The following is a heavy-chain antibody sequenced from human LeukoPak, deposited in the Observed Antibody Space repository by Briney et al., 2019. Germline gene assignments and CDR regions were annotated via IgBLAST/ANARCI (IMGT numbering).Heavy chain of an antibody. Sequence: PSETLSLTCTVSGGSISSYYWSWIRQPPGKGLEWIEYIYYSGTTNYNPSLKGRVTISVDTSKNQFSLKLTSVTAAGTAVYYCARHVSHSGSFEYYLDYWGQGTLVTVSS. V-gene: IGHV4-59*08. CDR1: GGSISSYY. CDR3: ARHVSHSGSFEYYLDY. D-gene: IGHD1-26*01. CDR2: IYYSGTT. J-gene: IGHJ4*02.